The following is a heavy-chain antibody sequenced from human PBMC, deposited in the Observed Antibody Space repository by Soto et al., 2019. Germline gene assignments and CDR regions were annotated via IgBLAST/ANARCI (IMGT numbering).Heavy chain of an antibody. D-gene: IGHD3-16*01. CDR2: ISARCDNT. CDR1: GFTFYSYA. J-gene: IGHJ6*02. V-gene: IGHV3-23*01. CDR3: AKRGDSYYYGMNV. Sequence: EVQLLASGGGLVQPGGSLRLSCAASGFTFYSYAMDWVRQAPGKGLEWVSSISARCDNTYYADSVKGRFTISRDHSKSTLYLQVNSLRAEDTAIYYCAKRGDSYYYGMNVWGQGTTVTVSS.